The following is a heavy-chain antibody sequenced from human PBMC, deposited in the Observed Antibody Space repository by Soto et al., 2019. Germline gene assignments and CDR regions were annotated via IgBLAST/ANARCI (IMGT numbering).Heavy chain of an antibody. CDR2: IYYSGST. CDR1: GGSISSSSYY. J-gene: IGHJ6*03. CDR3: ARNVLMVYAYMDV. Sequence: SETLSLTCTVSGGSISSSSYYWGWIRQPPGKGLEWIGSIYYSGSTYYNPSLKSRVTISVDTSKNQFSLKLSSVTAADTAVYYCARNVLMVYAYMDVWGKGTTVTVSS. V-gene: IGHV4-39*01. D-gene: IGHD2-8*01.